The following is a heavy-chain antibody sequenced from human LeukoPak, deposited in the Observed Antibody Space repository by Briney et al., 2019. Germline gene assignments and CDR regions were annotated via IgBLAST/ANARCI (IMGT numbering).Heavy chain of an antibody. CDR1: GLPLSTFI. CDR3: AREFHSSGYAGTFDC. Sequence: GGSLRLSCAASGLPLSTFIIHWVRQAPGKGLEWVAAISNDGIGKFYADSVKGRFTISRDNSRNTLHLQIDSLRLGDTAVYHCAREFHSSGYAGTFDCWGPGTLVTVSS. V-gene: IGHV3-30*04. D-gene: IGHD3-22*01. CDR2: ISNDGIGK. J-gene: IGHJ4*02.